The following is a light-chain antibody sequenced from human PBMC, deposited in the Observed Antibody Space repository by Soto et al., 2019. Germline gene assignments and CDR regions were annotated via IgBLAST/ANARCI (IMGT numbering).Light chain of an antibody. CDR3: KQYASSPLP. CDR2: DAS. CDR1: QSVSSSY. J-gene: IGKJ4*01. V-gene: IGKV3-20*01. Sequence: EIELTQAPGTLSLSPGERATLSCRASQSVSSSYLAWYQQKPGQAPRLLIYDASSRATGIPDRFSGSGSGTDFTLTISRLPPADFVVYYCKQYASSPLPLGGGTKVDIK.